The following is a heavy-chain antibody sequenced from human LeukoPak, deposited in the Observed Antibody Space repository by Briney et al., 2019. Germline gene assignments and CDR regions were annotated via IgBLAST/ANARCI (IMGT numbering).Heavy chain of an antibody. D-gene: IGHD2-15*01. CDR2: ISDNGRRT. J-gene: IGHJ4*02. V-gene: IGHV3-33*08. CDR3: ARDGICEYSVVY. Sequence: PGGSLRLSCAASGVTFINFGLSWVRQAPGKGLEWVAFISDNGRRTYYLESVKGLFTISRDDSKNTLYLQMNSLRVEDTAVYYCARDGICEYSVVYSGQGALVTVSS. CDR1: GVTFINFG.